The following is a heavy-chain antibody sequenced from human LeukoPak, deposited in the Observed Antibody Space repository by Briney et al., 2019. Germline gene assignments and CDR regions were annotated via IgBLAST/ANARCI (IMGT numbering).Heavy chain of an antibody. CDR2: IYYSGST. CDR3: ARAGPGYCSGGSCYWFDP. J-gene: IGHJ5*02. D-gene: IGHD2-15*01. V-gene: IGHV4-31*03. Sequence: SETLSLTCTVSGGSISSGGYYWSWIRQHPGKGLEWIGYIYYSGSTYYNPSLKSRVTISADTSKNQFSLKLSSVTAADTAVYYCARAGPGYCSGGSCYWFDPWGQGTLVTVSS. CDR1: GGSISSGGYY.